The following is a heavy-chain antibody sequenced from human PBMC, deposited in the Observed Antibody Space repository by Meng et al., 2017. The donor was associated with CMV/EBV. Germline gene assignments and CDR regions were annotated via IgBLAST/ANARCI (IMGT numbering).Heavy chain of an antibody. J-gene: IGHJ5*02. CDR1: GGSISSGSYY. CDR2: IYTSGST. D-gene: IGHD1-1*01. CDR3: AREAFKVLFFPFDP. V-gene: IGHV4-61*02. Sequence: QGSGPGLVKPSQTLSLTCTVSGGSISSGSYYWSWIRQPAGKGLEWIGRIYTSGSTNYNPSLKSRVTISVDTSKNQFSLKLSSVTAADTAVYYCAREAFKVLFFPFDPWGQGTLVTVSS.